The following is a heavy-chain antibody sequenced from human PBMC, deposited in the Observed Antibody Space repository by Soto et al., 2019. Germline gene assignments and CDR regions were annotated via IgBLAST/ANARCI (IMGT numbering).Heavy chain of an antibody. Sequence: QVQLVQSGGEMRKPGASVKVSCKASGYTFTNFGISWVRQAPGQGFEWVGWISGYNGDTNYAPKFRGRVTMTQDTSTTTASMALTTLTSDDTAVSYCARAYAIWGEAWFDPWGQGTLVTVSS. CDR2: ISGYNGDT. V-gene: IGHV1-18*01. J-gene: IGHJ5*02. CDR3: ARAYAIWGEAWFDP. D-gene: IGHD7-27*01. CDR1: GYTFTNFG.